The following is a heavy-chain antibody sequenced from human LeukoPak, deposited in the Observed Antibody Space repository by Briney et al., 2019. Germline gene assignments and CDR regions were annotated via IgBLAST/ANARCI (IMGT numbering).Heavy chain of an antibody. CDR2: MNPNSGNT. CDR1: GYTFTSYD. D-gene: IGHD6-13*01. CDR3: ARHGEIAAAGYYYYMDV. V-gene: IGHV1-8*01. J-gene: IGHJ6*03. Sequence: ASVKVSCEASGYTFTSYDINWVRQATGQGLEWMGWMNPNSGNTGYAQKFQGRVTMTRNTSISTAYMELSSLRSEDTAVYYCARHGEIAAAGYYYYMDVWGKGTTVTVSS.